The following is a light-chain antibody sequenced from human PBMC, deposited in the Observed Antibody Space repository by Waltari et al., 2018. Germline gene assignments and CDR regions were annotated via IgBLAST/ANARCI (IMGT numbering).Light chain of an antibody. J-gene: IGKJ1*01. CDR2: WAS. Sequence: DIVMTQSPDSLAVSLGERATVNCKSRQSVLYSPNNKNYLAWYQQKPGQPPKLLIYWASTRESGVPDRFSGSGSGTDFTLTISSLQAEDVAVYYCQQYANTPRTFGQGTKVEIK. CDR1: QSVLYSPNNKNY. V-gene: IGKV4-1*01. CDR3: QQYANTPRT.